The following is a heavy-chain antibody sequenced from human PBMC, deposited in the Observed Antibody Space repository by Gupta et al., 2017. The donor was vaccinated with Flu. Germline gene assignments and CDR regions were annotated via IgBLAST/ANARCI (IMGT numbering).Heavy chain of an antibody. Sequence: QLRESGLRLLKPSQTLSLPCSAAGGYVNVFSYYWSWIRQRPERGLEWIGYVHSSGNTYYNPSLRSRLLMSIDTSKNEFSLEVTSLTAADTAMYYCASRGTYYFVFWGQGALVTVSS. CDR3: ASRGTYYFVF. D-gene: IGHD1-7*01. CDR1: GGYVNVFSYY. CDR2: VHSSGNT. V-gene: IGHV4-31*03. J-gene: IGHJ4*02.